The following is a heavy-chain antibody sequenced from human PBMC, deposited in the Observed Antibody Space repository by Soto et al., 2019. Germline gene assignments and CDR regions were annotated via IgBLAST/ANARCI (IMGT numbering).Heavy chain of an antibody. CDR1: GFTFSDYW. D-gene: IGHD5-12*01. CDR3: ARAGPTSVVLFS. Sequence: GGSLRLSCAASGFTFSDYWMTWVRQAPGKGLEWVAHIKQDGSAKYYVDSVRGRFTISRDNAKSSLYLQMNSLRVEDTAIYYCARAGPTSVVLFSWGQGTLVTVSS. J-gene: IGHJ5*02. V-gene: IGHV3-7*05. CDR2: IKQDGSAK.